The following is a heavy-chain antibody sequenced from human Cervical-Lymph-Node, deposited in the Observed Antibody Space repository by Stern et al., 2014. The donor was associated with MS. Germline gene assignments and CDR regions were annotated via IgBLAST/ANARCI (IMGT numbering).Heavy chain of an antibody. Sequence: VQLVESGGGVVQPGRSLRLSCAASGFSFSRYAMHWVRQAPGKGLELVALIWYDGSNPYYADSVTVRFTISRDNFKNTLYLQMNSLRAEDTAVYYCASAYSSSHYYFDYWGQGTLVTVSS. CDR3: ASAYSSSHYYFDY. D-gene: IGHD6-13*01. J-gene: IGHJ4*02. CDR2: IWYDGSNP. V-gene: IGHV3-33*01. CDR1: GFSFSRYA.